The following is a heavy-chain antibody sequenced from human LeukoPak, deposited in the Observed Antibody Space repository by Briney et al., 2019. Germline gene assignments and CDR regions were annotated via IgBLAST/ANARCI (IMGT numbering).Heavy chain of an antibody. J-gene: IGHJ5*01. CDR1: GFTFSRYE. V-gene: IGHV3-48*03. CDR2: ISSAGKMI. CDR3: ARDREGSSWYDF. D-gene: IGHD6-13*01. Sequence: GGSLRLSCAASGFTFSRYEMNWVRQAPGKGLEWLSYISSAGKMIYYADSVKGRFTISRDNTKNSLYLQMNSLTADDTAVYFCARDREGSSWYDFWGQGTLVTVSS.